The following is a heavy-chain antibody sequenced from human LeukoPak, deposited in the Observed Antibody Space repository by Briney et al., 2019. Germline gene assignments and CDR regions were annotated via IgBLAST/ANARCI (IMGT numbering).Heavy chain of an antibody. J-gene: IGHJ4*02. V-gene: IGHV3-33*01. CDR2: IRHDEANS. Sequence: TGGSLRLSCAVSGFNLNSYAMHWVRQAPGKGLEWVAVIRHDEANSFYADSVQGRFTISRDTSKKLLYLQMNSLRAEDTAVYYCARDNVRLFDYWGRGTLVTVSS. CDR3: ARDNVRLFDY. D-gene: IGHD6-6*01. CDR1: GFNLNSYA.